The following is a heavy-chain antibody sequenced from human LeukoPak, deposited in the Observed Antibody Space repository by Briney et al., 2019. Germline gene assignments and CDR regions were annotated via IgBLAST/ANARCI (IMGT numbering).Heavy chain of an antibody. D-gene: IGHD1-26*01. J-gene: IGHJ3*02. V-gene: IGHV3-48*02. CDR2: ISDSSSSI. CDR1: GFTFSSYN. Sequence: GGSLRLSCAASGFTFSSYNMNWVRQALGKGLEWVSYISDSSSSIYYADSVKGRFTISRDNAKNSLHLQLDSLRDEDTALYYCAIDAWELPVDAFDIWGQGTMVTVSS. CDR3: AIDAWELPVDAFDI.